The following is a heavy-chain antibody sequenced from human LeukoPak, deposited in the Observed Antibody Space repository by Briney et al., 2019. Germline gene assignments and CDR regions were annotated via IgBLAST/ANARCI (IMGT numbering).Heavy chain of an antibody. CDR3: AKDIRAVAVYYFDY. Sequence: GGSLRLSCAASGFTFDDYAMHWVRQAPGKGLEWVSGISWNSGSIGYADSVKGRFTISRDNAKNSLYLRMNSLRAEDTALYYCAKDIRAVAVYYFDYWGQGTLVTVSS. D-gene: IGHD6-19*01. V-gene: IGHV3-9*01. CDR2: ISWNSGSI. J-gene: IGHJ4*02. CDR1: GFTFDDYA.